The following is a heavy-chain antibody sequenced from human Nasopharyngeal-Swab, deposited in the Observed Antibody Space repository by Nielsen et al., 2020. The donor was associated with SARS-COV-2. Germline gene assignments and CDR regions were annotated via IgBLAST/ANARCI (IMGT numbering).Heavy chain of an antibody. V-gene: IGHV4-34*01. CDR2: INHSGST. Sequence: SETLSLNCAVYGGSFSGYYWSWIRQPPGKGLEWIGEINHSGSTNYNPSLKSRVTISVDTSKNQFSLKLSSVTAADTAVYYCARGSPRSGMDVWGQGTTVTVSS. CDR1: GGSFSGYY. CDR3: ARGSPRSGMDV. J-gene: IGHJ6*02.